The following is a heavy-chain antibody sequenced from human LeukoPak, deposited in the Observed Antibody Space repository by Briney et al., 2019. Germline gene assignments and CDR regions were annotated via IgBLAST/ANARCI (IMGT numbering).Heavy chain of an antibody. CDR1: RFTFSTYT. CDR2: ISSSSSYI. Sequence: GGSLRLSCAASRFTFSTYTMNWVRQAPGKGLEWVSSISSSSSYIYYADTVKGRFTISRDNAKNSLYLQMNTLRAEDTAVYYCARDPSGYGLDVWGQGTTVTVSS. CDR3: ARDPSGYGLDV. J-gene: IGHJ6*02. V-gene: IGHV3-21*01. D-gene: IGHD3-10*01.